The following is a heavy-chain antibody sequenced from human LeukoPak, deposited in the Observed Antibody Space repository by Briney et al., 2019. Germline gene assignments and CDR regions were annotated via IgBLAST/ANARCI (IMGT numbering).Heavy chain of an antibody. CDR1: GFTFSSYA. CDR3: AKMKGITMVRGTFDY. J-gene: IGHJ4*02. V-gene: IGHV3-23*01. CDR2: ISGSGGNT. Sequence: PGGSLRLSCAASGFTFSSYAMTWVRQAPGKGLEWVSSISGSGGNTYYADSVKGRFTISRDNSKNTLCLQMSSLRAEDTAVYYCAKMKGITMVRGTFDYWGQGTLVTVSS. D-gene: IGHD3-10*01.